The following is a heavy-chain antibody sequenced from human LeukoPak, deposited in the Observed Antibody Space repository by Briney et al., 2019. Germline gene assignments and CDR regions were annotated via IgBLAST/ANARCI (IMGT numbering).Heavy chain of an antibody. Sequence: SETLSLTCAVYGGSFSGYYWSWIRQPPGKGLEWIGEINHSGSTNYNPSLESRVTISVDTSKNQFSLKLSSVTAADTAVYYCARGQRASKSFDYWGQGTLVTVSS. V-gene: IGHV4-34*01. D-gene: IGHD4-11*01. CDR3: ARGQRASKSFDY. CDR2: INHSGST. J-gene: IGHJ4*02. CDR1: GGSFSGYY.